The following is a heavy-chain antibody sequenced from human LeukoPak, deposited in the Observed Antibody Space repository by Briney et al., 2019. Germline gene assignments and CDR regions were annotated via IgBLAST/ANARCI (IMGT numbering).Heavy chain of an antibody. D-gene: IGHD4-17*01. Sequence: GRSLRLSCAASGFTFSSYCIHWVSQAPGKGLEWVAVISYDGNYKYYADSVRGRVTISRDNSKNTLYLQMNSLRVEDTAVYYCARGTDYYYGMDVWGQGTTVTVSS. CDR1: GFTFSSYC. V-gene: IGHV3-30*03. CDR3: ARGTDYYYGMDV. J-gene: IGHJ6*02. CDR2: ISYDGNYK.